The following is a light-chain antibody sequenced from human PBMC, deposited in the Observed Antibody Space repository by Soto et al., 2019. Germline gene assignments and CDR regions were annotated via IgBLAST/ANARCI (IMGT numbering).Light chain of an antibody. J-gene: IGKJ5*01. Sequence: IVMPQSTDILYLSPGDRATLSCRASQTISSGFLAWYQQKVGQAPRLLIYGASTRATGIPARFSGIGSGTDFTLTISSLEPEDFAVYCCQQDGSSPLVTFGQGTRVEIK. CDR3: QQDGSSPLVT. CDR2: GAS. V-gene: IGKV3-20*01. CDR1: QTISSGF.